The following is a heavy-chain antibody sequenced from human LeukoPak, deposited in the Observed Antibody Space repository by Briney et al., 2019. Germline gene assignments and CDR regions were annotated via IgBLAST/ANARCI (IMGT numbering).Heavy chain of an antibody. CDR1: GGSINTANYY. J-gene: IGHJ4*02. V-gene: IGHV4-30-4*08. D-gene: IGHD4-17*01. CDR3: ARDRYGDFEDY. CDR2: ISYSGTP. Sequence: PSETLSLTCNVCGGSINTANYYWTWIRQPPGKGLEWIGYISYSGTPYYNPSLNSRLTISLDTSKNKFSLRLNSVTAADTAMYYCARDRYGDFEDYWGQGTLVTVSS.